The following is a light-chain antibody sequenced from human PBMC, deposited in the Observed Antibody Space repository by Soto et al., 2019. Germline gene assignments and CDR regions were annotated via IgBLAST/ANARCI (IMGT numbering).Light chain of an antibody. V-gene: IGKV1-33*01. CDR1: QDINNF. Sequence: DIQMTQSPSSLSASVGDRVTITCQASQDINNFLNWYQQKPGSAPKLLIYDASNLETGVPSRFSGSGSGTDFIFSISSLQPEDIATYYCHRYNSVPLTFGGGTKVDIK. CDR2: DAS. J-gene: IGKJ4*01. CDR3: HRYNSVPLT.